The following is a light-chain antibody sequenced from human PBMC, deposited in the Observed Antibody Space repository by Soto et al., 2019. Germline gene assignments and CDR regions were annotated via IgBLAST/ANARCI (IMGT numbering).Light chain of an antibody. V-gene: IGKV3-20*01. CDR1: QSVSNSY. CDR2: GAS. CDR3: QQYGNSPLLT. Sequence: EIVLTQSRGTLSLSPGQRATLSCRASQSVSNSYLAWYQQKPGQAPRLLISGASSRAAGIPDRFSGSGSGTEFTLTISRLEPEDFAVYYCQQYGNSPLLTFGGGTKVEIK. J-gene: IGKJ4*01.